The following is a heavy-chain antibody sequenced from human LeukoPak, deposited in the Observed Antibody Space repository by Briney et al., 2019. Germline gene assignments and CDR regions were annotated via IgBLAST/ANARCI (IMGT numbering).Heavy chain of an antibody. CDR2: INPNGDST. D-gene: IGHD7-27*01. J-gene: IGHJ2*01. CDR3: ARELVSLGTGYFDL. CDR1: GFTFSVYS. V-gene: IGHV3-64*01. Sequence: GGSLRLSCAGSGFTFSVYSMHWVRQAPGRGLEYVSAINPNGDSTYYANSVKGRFTISRDNSKNTLHLQMNNLTADDTAIYYCARELVSLGTGYFDLWGRGTLVTVSS.